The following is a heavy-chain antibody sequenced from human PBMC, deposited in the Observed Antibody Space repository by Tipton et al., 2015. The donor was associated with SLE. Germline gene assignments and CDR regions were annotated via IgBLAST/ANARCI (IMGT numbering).Heavy chain of an antibody. CDR2: INHRGSP. CDR3: ARVPFALYYDSRGGAFDI. D-gene: IGHD3-22*01. V-gene: IGHV4-39*07. J-gene: IGHJ3*02. CDR1: GGSITSRSYY. Sequence: TLSLTCTVSGGSITSRSYYWGWIRQPPGKGVEWIGEINHRGSPNYNPSLKTRVTISVDTSNQFSLKLSSVTAADTAVYYCARVPFALYYDSRGGAFDIWGQGTMVTVSS.